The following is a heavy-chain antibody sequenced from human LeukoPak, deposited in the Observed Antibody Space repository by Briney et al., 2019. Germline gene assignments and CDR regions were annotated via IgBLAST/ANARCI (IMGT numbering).Heavy chain of an antibody. CDR2: INHRGRT. CDR1: GGSFSDYF. Sequence: SETLSLTCAVYGGSFSDYFWGWIRQPAGRGLEWIGEINHRGRTYYNPSLKSRVTISVDTSKNQFSLNLSSGAAADTAGYYCATDVVVVPAAIQYGMDVGGEDPTVTAS. CDR3: ATDVVVVPAAIQYGMDV. V-gene: IGHV4-34*01. J-gene: IGHJ6*02. D-gene: IGHD2-2*01.